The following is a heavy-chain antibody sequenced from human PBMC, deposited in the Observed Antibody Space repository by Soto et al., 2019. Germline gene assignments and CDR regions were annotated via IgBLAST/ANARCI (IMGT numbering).Heavy chain of an antibody. J-gene: IGHJ4*02. CDR1: GFTFGNYG. V-gene: IGHV3-30*18. CDR2: MSYDGSNK. CDR3: AKDRGIAAAGLGGYFDY. Sequence: GGSLRLSCAASGFTFGNYGMHWVRQAPGKGLEWVAVMSYDGSNKYYADSVKGRFTISRDNSKNTLYLQMNSLRAEDTAVYYCAKDRGIAAAGLGGYFDYWGQGTLVTVS. D-gene: IGHD6-13*01.